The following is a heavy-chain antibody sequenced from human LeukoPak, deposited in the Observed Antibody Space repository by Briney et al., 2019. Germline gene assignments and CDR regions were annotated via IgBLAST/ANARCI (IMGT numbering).Heavy chain of an antibody. CDR3: ARESRSKTGTGVDFAY. V-gene: IGHV1-69*05. CDR1: GGTFSSYA. J-gene: IGHJ4*02. CDR2: IIPIFGTA. Sequence: SVKVSCKASGGTFSSYAISWVRQAPGQGLEWMGGIIPIFGTANYAQKFQGRVTMTTDTSTSTAYMELRSLRSDDTAVYYCARESRSKTGTGVDFAYWGQGTLVTVSS. D-gene: IGHD1-7*01.